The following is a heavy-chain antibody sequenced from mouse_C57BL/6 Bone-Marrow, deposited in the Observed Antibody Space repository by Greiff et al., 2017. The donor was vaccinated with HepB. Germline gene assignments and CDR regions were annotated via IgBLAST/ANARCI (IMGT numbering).Heavy chain of an antibody. D-gene: IGHD2-4*01. CDR3: AREYEYDYDPWFAY. Sequence: VQLKESGPELVKPGASVKISCKASGYAFSSSWMNWVKQRPGKGLEWIGRIYPGDGDTNYNGKFKGKATLTADKSSSTAYMQLSSLTSEDSAVYFCAREYEYDYDPWFAYWGQGTLVTVSA. CDR2: IYPGDGDT. J-gene: IGHJ3*01. CDR1: GYAFSSSW. V-gene: IGHV1-82*01.